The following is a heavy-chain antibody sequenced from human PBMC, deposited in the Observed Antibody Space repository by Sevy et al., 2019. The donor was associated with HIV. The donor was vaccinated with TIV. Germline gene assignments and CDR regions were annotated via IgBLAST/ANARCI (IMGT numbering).Heavy chain of an antibody. CDR2: IYYSGTT. Sequence: SETLSLTCTVSGDSISSYYWSWIRQPPGKGLEWIGYIYYSGTTKYNPSLKSGVTISVDTSKNQFSLKLKSVIAADTAVYYCARDRVGATTDWFDPWGQGTLVTVSS. CDR1: GDSISSYY. D-gene: IGHD1-26*01. CDR3: ARDRVGATTDWFDP. J-gene: IGHJ5*02. V-gene: IGHV4-59*01.